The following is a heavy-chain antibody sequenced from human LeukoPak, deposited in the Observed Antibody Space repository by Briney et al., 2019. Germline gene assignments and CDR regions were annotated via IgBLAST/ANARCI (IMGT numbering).Heavy chain of an antibody. D-gene: IGHD2-15*01. J-gene: IGHJ4*02. CDR1: GFTFNSYG. V-gene: IGHV3-30*02. CDR2: IRYDGSNK. Sequence: GGSLRLSCAASGFTFNSYGMHWVRQAPGKGLEWVAFIRYDGSNKYYADSVKGRFTIARDNSKSTLYLQMNSLRAEDTAMYYCAKDRYCSGGSCYTPGLFDYWGQGTLVTVSS. CDR3: AKDRYCSGGSCYTPGLFDY.